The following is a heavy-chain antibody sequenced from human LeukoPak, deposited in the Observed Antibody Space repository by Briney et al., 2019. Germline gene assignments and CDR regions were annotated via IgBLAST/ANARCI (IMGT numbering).Heavy chain of an antibody. V-gene: IGHV3-21*01. Sequence: GGSLRLSCAASGFTFNSYGMHWVRQAPGKGLEWVSSISSSSSYIYYADSVKGRFTTSRDNAKNSLYLQMNSLRAEDTAVYYCARGNLGYCSGGSCYGNLFDPWGQGTLVTVSS. CDR3: ARGNLGYCSGGSCYGNLFDP. D-gene: IGHD2-15*01. J-gene: IGHJ5*02. CDR1: GFTFNSYG. CDR2: ISSSSSYI.